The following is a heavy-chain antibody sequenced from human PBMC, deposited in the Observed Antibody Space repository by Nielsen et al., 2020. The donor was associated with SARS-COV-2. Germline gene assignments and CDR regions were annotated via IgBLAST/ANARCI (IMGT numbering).Heavy chain of an antibody. D-gene: IGHD6-13*01. V-gene: IGHV5-51*01. CDR3: ARRLGVAAAGTLWFDP. Sequence: GESLKISCRGFGYSFATYWIAWVRQMPGRGLEWMGIIYPGDSATKYSPSFQGQVTISVDKSISTAYLQWSSLKASDTAMYYCARRLGVAAAGTLWFDPWGQGTLVTVSS. CDR1: GYSFATYW. CDR2: IYPGDSAT. J-gene: IGHJ5*02.